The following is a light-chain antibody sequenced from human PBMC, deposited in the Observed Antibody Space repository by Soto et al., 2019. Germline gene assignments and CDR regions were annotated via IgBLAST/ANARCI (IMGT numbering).Light chain of an antibody. V-gene: IGKV1-5*03. CDR1: QNIRTW. Sequence: DIQLAQSPSTLSASVGDRVTITCRASQNIRTWVAWYQQKPGRAPKLLISKASTLQGGVPSRFSGSGSGTECILTISSLQPDDFATYYCQQHTTFGQGTTVEVK. J-gene: IGKJ1*01. CDR2: KAS. CDR3: QQHTT.